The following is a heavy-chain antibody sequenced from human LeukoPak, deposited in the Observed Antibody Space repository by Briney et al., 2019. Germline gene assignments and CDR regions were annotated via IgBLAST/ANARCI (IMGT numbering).Heavy chain of an antibody. V-gene: IGHV1-69*06. CDR2: IIPIFGTA. J-gene: IGHJ4*02. CDR3: ARDFYEFGEYGDY. D-gene: IGHD3-10*01. CDR1: GGTFSSYA. Sequence: GASVKVSCKASGGTFSSYAISWVRQAPGQGLEWMGGIIPIFGTANYAQKFQGRVTITADKSTSTAYMELSSPRSEDTAVYYCARDFYEFGEYGDYWGQGTLVTVSS.